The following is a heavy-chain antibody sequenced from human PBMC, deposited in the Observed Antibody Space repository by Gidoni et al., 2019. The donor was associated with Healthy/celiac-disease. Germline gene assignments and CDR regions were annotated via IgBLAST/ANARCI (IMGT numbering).Heavy chain of an antibody. J-gene: IGHJ4*02. V-gene: IGHV3-9*01. Sequence: EVQLVESGGGLVQPGRSLRLSCAASGFPFDDYAMHWVRQAPGKGLEWVSGISWNSGSIGYADSVKGRFTISRDNAKNSLYLQMNSLRAEDTALYYCAKDLYSSGWYGWFDYWGQGTLVTVSS. CDR1: GFPFDDYA. CDR2: ISWNSGSI. D-gene: IGHD6-19*01. CDR3: AKDLYSSGWYGWFDY.